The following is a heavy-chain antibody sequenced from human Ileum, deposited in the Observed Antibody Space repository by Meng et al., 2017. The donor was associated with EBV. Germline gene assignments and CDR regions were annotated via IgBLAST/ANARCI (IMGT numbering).Heavy chain of an antibody. V-gene: IGHV4-30-4*01. Sequence: GPGLVTPSQTLSLTGAVSAVPTGRGVDRWSWFRQPPVKGLEWIGWSGGAYYNPSLKRRLTISVDTSKNQFSLKLDSATAADTAVYYCAIYAVGGSGQGYWGQGTLVTVSS. D-gene: IGHD1-26*01. CDR1: AVPTGRGVDR. CDR2: SGGA. J-gene: IGHJ4*02. CDR3: AIYAVGGSGQGY.